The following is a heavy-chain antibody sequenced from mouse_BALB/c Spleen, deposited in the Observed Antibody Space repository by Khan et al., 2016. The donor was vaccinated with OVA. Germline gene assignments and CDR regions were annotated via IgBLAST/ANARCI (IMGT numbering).Heavy chain of an antibody. D-gene: IGHD1-2*01. Sequence: QAQLQQSGAELARPGASVKLSCKASGYTFTDYYINWVKQRTGQGLEWIGEISPGSGDTYYNEKFKGKATLTADKSSSTVYMQLSSLTAEASAVDFCARRNYFGYTFAYWGQGTLVTVSA. CDR3: ARRNYFGYTFAY. CDR1: GYTFTDYY. J-gene: IGHJ3*01. V-gene: IGHV1-77*01. CDR2: ISPGSGDT.